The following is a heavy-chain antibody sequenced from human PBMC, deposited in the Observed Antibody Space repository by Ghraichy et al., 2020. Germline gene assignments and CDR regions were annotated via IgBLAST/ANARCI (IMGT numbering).Heavy chain of an antibody. J-gene: IGHJ6*03. CDR3: AREGRLGHYYYYYMDV. CDR2: IYYSGST. D-gene: IGHD3-16*01. CDR1: GGSISSGGYY. V-gene: IGHV4-31*03. Sequence: SETLSLTCTVSGGSISSGGYYWSWIRQHPGKGLEWIGYIYYSGSTYYNPSLKSRVTISVDTSKNQFSLKLSSVTAADTAVYYCAREGRLGHYYYYYMDVWGKGTTVTVSS.